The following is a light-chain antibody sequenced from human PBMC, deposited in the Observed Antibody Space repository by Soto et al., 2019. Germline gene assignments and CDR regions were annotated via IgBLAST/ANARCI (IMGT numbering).Light chain of an antibody. CDR2: GAS. CDR1: QNIRTN. V-gene: IGKV3-15*01. Sequence: IVMTQSPATLSVSPGERATFSCRASQNIRTNLAWYQQKPGQVPRLLIYGASTRATGVQARFSGSGSGTEFTLTISSLQSEDFAIYYCQQYNNWTWTFGQGTKV. CDR3: QQYNNWTWT. J-gene: IGKJ1*01.